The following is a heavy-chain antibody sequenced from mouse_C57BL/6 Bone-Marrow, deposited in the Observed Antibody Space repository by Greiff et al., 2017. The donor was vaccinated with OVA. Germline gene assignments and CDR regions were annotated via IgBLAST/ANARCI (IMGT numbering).Heavy chain of an antibody. V-gene: IGHV7-1*01. CDR1: GFTFSDFY. CDR3: ARDDYYWYFDV. CDR2: SRNKANDYTT. J-gene: IGHJ1*03. Sequence: EVMLVESGGGLVQSGRSLRLSCATSGFTFSDFYMEWVRQAPGKGLEWIAASRNKANDYTTEYSASVKGQFIVSRDTSQSILYLQMNALRAEDTAIYYCARDDYYWYFDVWCTGTTVTVSS.